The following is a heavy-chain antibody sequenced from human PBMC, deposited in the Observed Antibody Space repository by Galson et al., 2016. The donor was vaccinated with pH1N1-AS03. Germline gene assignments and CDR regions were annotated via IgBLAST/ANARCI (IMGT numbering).Heavy chain of an antibody. J-gene: IGHJ3*02. CDR1: GGSISGYY. CDR3: ARGVDNFNVFVFEM. V-gene: IGHV4-34*01. D-gene: IGHD1-20*01. Sequence: ETLSLTCTVSGGSISGYYWSWVRQPPGRGLEWIGEISHSGSTKYNPSLKSRVAISIHTSKNQFSLTVTSVTAADTAIYYCARGVDNFNVFVFEMWGRGTMVTVSS. CDR2: ISHSGST.